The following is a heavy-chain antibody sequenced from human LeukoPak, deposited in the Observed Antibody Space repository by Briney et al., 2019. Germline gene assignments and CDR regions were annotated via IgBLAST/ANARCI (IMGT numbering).Heavy chain of an antibody. D-gene: IGHD3-22*01. J-gene: IGHJ5*02. CDR3: ARGFSYDSSGYYADWFDP. V-gene: IGHV3-23*01. CDR1: RFTFSSYA. Sequence: GGSLRLSCAASRFTFSSYAMSWVRQAPGRGLEWVSAISGSGGSTYYADSVKGRFTISRDNAKNSLYLQMNSLRAEDTAVYYCARGFSYDSSGYYADWFDPWGQGTLVTVSS. CDR2: ISGSGGST.